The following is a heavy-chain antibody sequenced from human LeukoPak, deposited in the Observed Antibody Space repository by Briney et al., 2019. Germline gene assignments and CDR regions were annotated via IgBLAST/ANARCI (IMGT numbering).Heavy chain of an antibody. CDR3: ARDGGGDCSGGSCYN. Sequence: PGRSLRLSCAASGFTFSSYAMHWVRQAPGKGLEWVAVISYDGSNKYYADSVKGRFTISRDNSKNTLYLQMNSLRAEDTAVYYCARDGGGDCSGGSCYNWGQGTLVTVSS. D-gene: IGHD2-15*01. J-gene: IGHJ4*02. CDR1: GFTFSSYA. V-gene: IGHV3-30*04. CDR2: ISYDGSNK.